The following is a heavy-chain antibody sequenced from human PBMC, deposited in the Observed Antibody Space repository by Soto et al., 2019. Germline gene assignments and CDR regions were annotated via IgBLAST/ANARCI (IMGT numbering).Heavy chain of an antibody. CDR2: IDPSDSYT. V-gene: IGHV5-10-1*01. CDR3: PRHFFRVVSLDAFDI. CDR1: GYSFTSYW. D-gene: IGHD3-3*01. Sequence: PGESLKISCKGSGYSFTSYWISWVRQMPGKGLEWMGRIDPSDSYTNYSPSFQGHVTISADKSISTAYLQWSSLKASDTAMYYCPRHFFRVVSLDAFDIWGQGTMVTVSS. J-gene: IGHJ3*02.